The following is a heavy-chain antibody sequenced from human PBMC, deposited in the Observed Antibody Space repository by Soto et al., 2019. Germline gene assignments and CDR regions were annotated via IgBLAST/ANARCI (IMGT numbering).Heavy chain of an antibody. V-gene: IGHV4-31*03. J-gene: IGHJ4*02. CDR2: IYYSGST. CDR3: AGSASGSYYDYVWGSYRYALFDY. Sequence: SETLSLTCTVSGGSISSGGYYWSWIRQHPGKGLEWIGYIYYSGSTYYNPSLKSRVTISVDTSKNQFSLKLSSVTAADTAVYYCAGSASGSYYDYVWGSYRYALFDYWGQGTLVTVSS. CDR1: GGSISSGGYY. D-gene: IGHD3-16*02.